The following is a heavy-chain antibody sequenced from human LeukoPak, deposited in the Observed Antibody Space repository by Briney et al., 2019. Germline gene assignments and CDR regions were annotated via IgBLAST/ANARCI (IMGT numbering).Heavy chain of an antibody. CDR1: GFTFSSYA. CDR2: ISYDGSNK. V-gene: IGHV3-30-3*01. Sequence: GGSLRLSCAASGFTFSSYAMHWVRQAPGKGLEWVAVISYDGSNKYYADSVKGRFTISRDNSKNTLYLQMNSLRAEDTAVYYCARERDIVVVVAATGGMDVWGQGTTVTVSS. J-gene: IGHJ6*02. CDR3: ARERDIVVVVAATGGMDV. D-gene: IGHD2-15*01.